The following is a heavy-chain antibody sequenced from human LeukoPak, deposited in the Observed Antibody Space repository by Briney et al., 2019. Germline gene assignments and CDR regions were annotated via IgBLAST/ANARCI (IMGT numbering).Heavy chain of an antibody. J-gene: IGHJ5*02. CDR2: IYHSGST. V-gene: IGHV4-38-2*02. CDR1: GYSISNRYY. Sequence: PSETLSLTCTVSGYSISNRYYWGWIRQPPGKGLEWIGIIYHSGSTDYNASLKSRVTISVDTSKNQFSLKLSSVTDADTAMYYCARSFYNTGGWFDPWGQGTLVTVSS. D-gene: IGHD5-24*01. CDR3: ARSFYNTGGWFDP.